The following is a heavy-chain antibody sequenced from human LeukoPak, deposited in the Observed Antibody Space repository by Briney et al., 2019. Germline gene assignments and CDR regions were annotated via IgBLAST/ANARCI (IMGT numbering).Heavy chain of an antibody. D-gene: IGHD3-22*01. V-gene: IGHV4-31*03. J-gene: IGHJ6*02. CDR3: ARDRLMGDSSGYYYEGPDYYYYGMDV. CDR2: IYYSGST. Sequence: SETLSLTCTVSGGSISNGGYYWSWIRQHPGKGLEWIGYIYYSGSTYYNPSLKSRVTISVDTSKNQFSLKLSSVTAADTAVYYCARDRLMGDSSGYYYEGPDYYYYGMDVWGQGTTVTVSS. CDR1: GGSISNGGYY.